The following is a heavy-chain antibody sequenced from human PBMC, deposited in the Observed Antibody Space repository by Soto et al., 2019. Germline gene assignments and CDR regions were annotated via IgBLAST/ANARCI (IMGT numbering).Heavy chain of an antibody. V-gene: IGHV1-69*01. CDR2: IIPIFGTA. CDR1: GGTFSSYA. J-gene: IGHJ5*02. CDR3: ASQKFRFWQQLDP. D-gene: IGHD3-3*01. Sequence: QVHLVQSGAEVKKTGSSVQVSCKASGGTFSSYAISWVRQAPGQGLEWMGGIIPIFGTANYAQKFQGRVTITADESTITAYMELSSLRSEDTAVDYGASQKFRFWQQLDPWGQGTLVTVSS.